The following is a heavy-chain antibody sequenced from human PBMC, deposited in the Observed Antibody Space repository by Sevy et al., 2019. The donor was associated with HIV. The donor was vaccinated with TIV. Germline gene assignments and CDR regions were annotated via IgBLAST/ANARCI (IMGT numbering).Heavy chain of an antibody. CDR1: GFTFSSYG. J-gene: IGHJ6*02. CDR3: AKALGVGVGATRCFYYYYGMDV. D-gene: IGHD1-26*01. CDR2: ISYDGSNK. V-gene: IGHV3-30*18. Sequence: GGSLRLSCAASGFTFSSYGMHWVRQAPGKGLEWVAVISYDGSNKYYADSVKGRFTISRDNSKNTLYLQMNSLRAEDTAVYYCAKALGVGVGATRCFYYYYGMDVWGQGTTVTVSS.